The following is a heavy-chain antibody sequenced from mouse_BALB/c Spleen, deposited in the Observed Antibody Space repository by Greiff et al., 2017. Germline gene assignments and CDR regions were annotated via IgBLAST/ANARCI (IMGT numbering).Heavy chain of an antibody. V-gene: IGHV1-54*01. D-gene: IGHD1-1*01. Sequence: QVQLQQSGAELVRPGTSVKVSCKASGYAFTNYLIEWVKQRPGQGLEWIGVINPGSGGTKYNEKFKGKATLTADKSSSTAYMQLSSLTSDDSAVYFCAILGVSSPFDYWGQVTTLSVSS. CDR1: GYAFTNYL. CDR2: INPGSGGT. J-gene: IGHJ2*01. CDR3: AILGVSSPFDY.